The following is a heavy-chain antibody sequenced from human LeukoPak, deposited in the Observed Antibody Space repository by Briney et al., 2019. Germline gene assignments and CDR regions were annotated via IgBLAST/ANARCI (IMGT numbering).Heavy chain of an antibody. Sequence: GGSLRLSCAASGFTFSNTRMSWVRQAPGKGLEWVANINQDGSEKYYVDSVKGRFTISRDNAKNSLYLQMDSLRVEDTAVYYCARETVQASDIWGQGTVVTVSS. CDR2: INQDGSEK. D-gene: IGHD6-6*01. CDR1: GFTFSNTR. V-gene: IGHV3-7*01. CDR3: ARETVQASDI. J-gene: IGHJ3*02.